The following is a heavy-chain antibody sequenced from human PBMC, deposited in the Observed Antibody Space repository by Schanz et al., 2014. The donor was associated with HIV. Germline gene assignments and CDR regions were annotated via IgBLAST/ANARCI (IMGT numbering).Heavy chain of an antibody. D-gene: IGHD3-22*01. CDR3: AKARYDDGSNNFYESES. CDR1: GLNFKNVW. CDR2: ISTSGYI. V-gene: IGHV3-21*04. Sequence: EVQLVQSGGDLVKPGGSLRVACAVYGLNFKNVWMSWVRQAPGKGLEWVSSISTSGYIYYADSVKGRFSISRDSAKNALYLQMSSLRAEDTAVYYCAKARYDDGSNNFYESESWGQGTLVTVSS. J-gene: IGHJ5*02.